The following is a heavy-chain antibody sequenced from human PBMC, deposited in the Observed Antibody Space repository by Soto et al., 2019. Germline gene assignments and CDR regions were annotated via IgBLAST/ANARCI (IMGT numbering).Heavy chain of an antibody. CDR2: IYYSGST. Sequence: PSETLSLTCSVSGGSVSSNIYYWTWIRQHPGKGPEWIGHIYYSGSTYYNPSLKSRVTTSLDMSKNQFSLKLTSVSAADTAVYYCARGYDYDSGGYLFDYWGQGTLVTVSS. V-gene: IGHV4-31*03. CDR1: GGSVSSNIYY. CDR3: ARGYDYDSGGYLFDY. D-gene: IGHD3-22*01. J-gene: IGHJ4*02.